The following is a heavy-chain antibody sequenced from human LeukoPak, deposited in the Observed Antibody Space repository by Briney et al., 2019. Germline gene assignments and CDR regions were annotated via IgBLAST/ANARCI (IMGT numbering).Heavy chain of an antibody. CDR1: GFTFSNYW. CDR3: AKDRRYYDSGSYYKTKYYFDY. V-gene: IGHV3-23*01. CDR2: ISASDGRT. Sequence: GGPLRLSCAASGFTFSNYWMHWVRQAPGKGLEWVSGISASDGRTYYADSVKGRFTISRDNSKNTLYLRMNSLRAEDTAVYYCAKDRRYYDSGSYYKTKYYFDYWGQGTLVTVSS. J-gene: IGHJ4*02. D-gene: IGHD3-10*01.